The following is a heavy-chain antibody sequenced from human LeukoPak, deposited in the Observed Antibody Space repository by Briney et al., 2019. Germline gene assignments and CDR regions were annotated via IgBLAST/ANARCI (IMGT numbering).Heavy chain of an antibody. CDR3: ARDRGEYYFDY. CDR1: GDSISTYY. J-gene: IGHJ4*02. Sequence: NPSETLSLTCTVSGDSISTYYWSWIRQPPGKGLEWIGYIYYRVTSDYNPSLKSRVTMSVDMSTRQISLKLSSVTAADTAVYYCARDRGEYYFDYWGQGTLVTVSS. CDR2: IYYRVTS. V-gene: IGHV4-59*01.